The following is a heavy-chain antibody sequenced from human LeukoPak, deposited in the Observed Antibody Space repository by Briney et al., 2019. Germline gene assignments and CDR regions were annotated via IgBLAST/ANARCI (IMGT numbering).Heavy chain of an antibody. Sequence: SETLSLTCTVSGGSISTYYWSWIRQSPGKGLEWIGYIFYSGSTNYNPSLKSRVTISVDTSKNQFSLKLSSVTAADTGVYYCATGGSSWYLDYWGQGMLVTVSS. D-gene: IGHD6-13*01. V-gene: IGHV4-59*12. CDR3: ATGGSSWYLDY. CDR2: IFYSGST. CDR1: GGSISTYY. J-gene: IGHJ4*02.